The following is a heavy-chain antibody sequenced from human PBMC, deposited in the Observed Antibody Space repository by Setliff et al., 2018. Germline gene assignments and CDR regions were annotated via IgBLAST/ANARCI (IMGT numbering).Heavy chain of an antibody. V-gene: IGHV1-18*01. CDR3: ARDPRGYSGFDRFRGAFNI. D-gene: IGHD5-12*01. CDR1: GYIFSTYG. J-gene: IGHJ3*02. Sequence: XSVKVSCXXSGYIFSTYGITWVRQTPGQEXXXXGXXXXXXXXXXXXXXXXXXVXXXTDTSXATAYMELRGLRSDDTAVYYCARDPRGYSGFDRFRGAFNIWGQGTMVTVSS. CDR2: XXXXXXXX.